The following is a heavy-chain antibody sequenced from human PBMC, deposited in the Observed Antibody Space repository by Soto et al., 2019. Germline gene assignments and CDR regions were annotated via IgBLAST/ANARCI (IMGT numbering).Heavy chain of an antibody. J-gene: IGHJ4*02. CDR2: INNSGGST. Sequence: GGSLRLSCAASGFTFSAYDMNWVRQGPGKGLEWVSVINNSGGSTYYADSVKGRFTISRDDSKNTLYLQMNRLRAEDTAVYYCRAYTYGQGVDYWGQGPLVTVSS. D-gene: IGHD5-18*01. V-gene: IGHV3-23*01. CDR1: GFTFSAYD. CDR3: RAYTYGQGVDY.